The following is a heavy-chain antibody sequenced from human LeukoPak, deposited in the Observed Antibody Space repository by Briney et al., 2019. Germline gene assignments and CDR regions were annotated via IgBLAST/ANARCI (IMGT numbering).Heavy chain of an antibody. J-gene: IGHJ4*02. CDR2: ISSTSRTL. CDR3: ARGGENSGFDY. D-gene: IGHD6-19*01. CDR1: GFTFSSYN. Sequence: GGSLRLSCAASGFTFSSYNMNWVRQAPGKGLEWVSYISSTSRTLYYADSVKGRFTISRDNAKNSLYLQMNSLRAEDTALYYCARGGENSGFDYWGQGTLVIVSS. V-gene: IGHV3-48*04.